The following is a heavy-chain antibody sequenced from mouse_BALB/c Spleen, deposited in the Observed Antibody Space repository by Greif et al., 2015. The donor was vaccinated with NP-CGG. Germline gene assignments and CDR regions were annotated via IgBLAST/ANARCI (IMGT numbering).Heavy chain of an antibody. Sequence: EVQVVESGGGLVQPGGSRKLSCAASGFTFSSFGMHWVRQAPEKGLEWVAYFSSGSSTIYYADTVKGRFAISRDNPKNTLFLQMTSLRSEDTAMYYCARSGFDYWGQGTTLTVSS. D-gene: IGHD3-2*02. CDR1: GFTFSSFG. J-gene: IGHJ2*01. CDR2: FSSGSSTI. CDR3: ARSGFDY. V-gene: IGHV5-17*02.